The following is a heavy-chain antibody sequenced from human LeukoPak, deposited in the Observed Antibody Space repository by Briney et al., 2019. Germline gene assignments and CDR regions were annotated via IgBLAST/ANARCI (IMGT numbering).Heavy chain of an antibody. CDR3: ARDRDSSGWYEGFDY. CDR2: IWHDGSNK. Sequence: GGSLRLPCEASGFTFSDYAMHWVRQAPGKGLEWVALIWHDGSNKYYADSVKDRFTISRDNSKNTLYLQMNSLRADDTAVYYCARDRDSSGWYEGFDYWGQGTLVTVSS. V-gene: IGHV3-30*02. CDR1: GFTFSDYA. J-gene: IGHJ4*02. D-gene: IGHD6-19*01.